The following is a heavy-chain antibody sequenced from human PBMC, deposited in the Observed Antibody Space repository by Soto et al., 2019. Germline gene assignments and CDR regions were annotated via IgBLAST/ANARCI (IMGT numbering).Heavy chain of an antibody. Sequence: EVQLVESGGGLVQPGRSLRLSCAASGFTFDDYAMHWVRQAPGKGLEWVSGISWNSGGIGYADSVKGRFTISRDNAKNSLYLQMNSLRAEDTALYYCAKGVAAWGYFDYWGQGTLVTVSS. V-gene: IGHV3-9*01. D-gene: IGHD2-15*01. CDR3: AKGVAAWGYFDY. CDR2: ISWNSGGI. CDR1: GFTFDDYA. J-gene: IGHJ4*02.